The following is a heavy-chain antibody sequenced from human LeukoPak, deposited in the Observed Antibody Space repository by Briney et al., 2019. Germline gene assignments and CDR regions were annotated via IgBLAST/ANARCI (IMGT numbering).Heavy chain of an antibody. D-gene: IGHD3-10*01. J-gene: IGHJ4*02. Sequence: GESLKIPCKGSGYSFTSYWISWVGQMPGKGLEWMERIEPSDSYTNYSPPFQGHVTITANKPISPAYLQWSSLKAVDTAMYYWARLYGRGSGSYYNVGYWGQGTLVTVSS. CDR2: IEPSDSYT. CDR1: GYSFTSYW. CDR3: ARLYGRGSGSYYNVGY. V-gene: IGHV5-10-1*01.